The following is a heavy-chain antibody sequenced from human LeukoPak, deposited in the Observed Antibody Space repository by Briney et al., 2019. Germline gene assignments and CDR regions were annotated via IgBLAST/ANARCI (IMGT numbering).Heavy chain of an antibody. CDR1: GFTFSSNY. Sequence: GGSLRLSCAASGFTFSSNYMSWVRQAPGKGLEWFSVIYSGGSTYYADSVKGRFTISRDNSKNTLYLQMNSLRAEDTAVYYCARTNSNYYYYGMDVWGQGTTVTVSS. CDR3: ARTNSNYYYYGMDV. CDR2: IYSGGST. D-gene: IGHD4-11*01. J-gene: IGHJ6*02. V-gene: IGHV3-53*01.